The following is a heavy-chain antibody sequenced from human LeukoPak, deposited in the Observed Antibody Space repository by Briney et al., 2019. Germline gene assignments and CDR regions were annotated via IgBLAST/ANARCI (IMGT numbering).Heavy chain of an antibody. CDR1: GFTFSSYW. D-gene: IGHD1-26*01. V-gene: IGHV3-74*01. Sequence: GGSLRLSCAASGFTFSSYWMHWVRQAPGKGLVWVSRINPDGSSTSYADSVKGRFTISRDNAKNTLYLQMNSLRAEDTAVYYCASGGSWGNWFDPWGQGTLVTVSS. CDR3: ASGGSWGNWFDP. CDR2: INPDGSST. J-gene: IGHJ5*02.